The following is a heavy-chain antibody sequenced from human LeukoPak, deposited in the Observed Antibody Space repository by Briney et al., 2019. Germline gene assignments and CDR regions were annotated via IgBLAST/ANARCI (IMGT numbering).Heavy chain of an antibody. V-gene: IGHV3-30*04. CDR1: GFIFSNYA. CDR2: ISYDGSKK. J-gene: IGHJ4*02. D-gene: IGHD3-9*01. Sequence: GALRLSCAASGFIFSNYAMHWVRQAPGKGPEWVAVISYDGSKKCYADSVKGRFTISRDNSKNTLYLQMNSLRAEDTAVYYCARSYYDVLTGYGEVDFWGQGTLVTVSS. CDR3: ARSYYDVLTGYGEVDF.